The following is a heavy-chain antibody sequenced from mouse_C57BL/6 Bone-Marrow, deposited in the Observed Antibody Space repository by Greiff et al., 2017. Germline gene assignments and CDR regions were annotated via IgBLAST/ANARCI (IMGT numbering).Heavy chain of an antibody. D-gene: IGHD1-1*01. CDR1: GFTFPDYY. CDR2: IRNKANGYTT. V-gene: IGHV7-3*01. Sequence: EVKLMESGGGLVQPGGSLSLSCAASGFTFPDYYMSWVRQPPGKALEWLGFIRNKANGYTTEYSASVKGRFTISRDNSQSILYLQMNALRAEDSATDYCASLTTVVSYWYFDVWGTGTTVTVSS. CDR3: ASLTTVVSYWYFDV. J-gene: IGHJ1*03.